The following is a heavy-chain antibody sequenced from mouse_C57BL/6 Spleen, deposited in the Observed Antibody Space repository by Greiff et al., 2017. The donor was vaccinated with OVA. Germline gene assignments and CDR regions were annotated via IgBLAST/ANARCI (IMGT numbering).Heavy chain of an antibody. V-gene: IGHV1-59*01. Sequence: VQLQQPGAELVRPGTSVKLSCKASGYTFTSYWMHWVKQRPGQGLEWIGVIDPSDSYTNYNQKFKGKATLTVDTSSSTAYMQLSSLTSEDSAVYYCARGDDYDEGAWFAYWGQGTLVTVSA. CDR3: ARGDDYDEGAWFAY. J-gene: IGHJ3*01. CDR1: GYTFTSYW. CDR2: IDPSDSYT. D-gene: IGHD2-4*01.